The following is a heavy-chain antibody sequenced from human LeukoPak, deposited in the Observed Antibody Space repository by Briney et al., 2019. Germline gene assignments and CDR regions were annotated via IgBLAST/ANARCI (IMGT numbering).Heavy chain of an antibody. J-gene: IGHJ4*02. D-gene: IGHD3-10*01. Sequence: SETLSLTCTVSGGSISSSSYYWGWIRQPPGQGLEWIGSIYYSGSTYYNPSLKSRVTISVDTSKNQFSLKLSSVTAADTAVYYCARRRVDRGYGSGSYSSDYWGQGTLVTVSS. CDR2: IYYSGST. CDR1: GGSISSSSYY. V-gene: IGHV4-39*01. CDR3: ARRRVDRGYGSGSYSSDY.